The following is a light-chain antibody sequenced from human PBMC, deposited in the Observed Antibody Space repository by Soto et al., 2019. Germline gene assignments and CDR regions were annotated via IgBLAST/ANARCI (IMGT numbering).Light chain of an antibody. CDR2: DSY. Sequence: QSVLTQPPSLSAAPGQSVTISCSGNSSNIGNNYVAWYQLLPGTAPKLLIYDSYKRPSGIPDRFSASKSGTSATLAITGLQAGDGADYYCGAWDGRLGGVFGGGTKLTVL. CDR3: GAWDGRLGGV. J-gene: IGLJ3*02. CDR1: SSNIGNNY. V-gene: IGLV1-51*01.